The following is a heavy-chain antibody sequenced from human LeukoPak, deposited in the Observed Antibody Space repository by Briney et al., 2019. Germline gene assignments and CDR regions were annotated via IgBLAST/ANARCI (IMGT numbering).Heavy chain of an antibody. Sequence: GGSLGLSCAASGFTFSSYAMSWVRQAPGKGLEWVSAITGSGGSTSYADSVKGRFTISRDNSKNTLYLQMSSLRAEDTAVYYCAKELYYYDSSGYFDYWGQGTLVTVSS. CDR2: ITGSGGST. CDR3: AKELYYYDSSGYFDY. D-gene: IGHD3-22*01. J-gene: IGHJ4*02. V-gene: IGHV3-23*01. CDR1: GFTFSSYA.